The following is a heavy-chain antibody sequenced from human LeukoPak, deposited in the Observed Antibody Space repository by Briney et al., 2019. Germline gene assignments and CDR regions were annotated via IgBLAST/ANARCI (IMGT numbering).Heavy chain of an antibody. CDR3: ARTGDGYYYYNGMDV. CDR2: IYHSGST. D-gene: IGHD7-27*01. Sequence: SETLSLTCTVSGASISSSSYYWGWIRQPPGKGLEWIGSIYHSGSTYYNPSLKSRVTISVDMSKNQFSLKLSSVTAADTAVYYCARTGDGYYYYNGMDVWGQGTTVTVSS. J-gene: IGHJ6*02. CDR1: GASISSSSYY. V-gene: IGHV4-39*07.